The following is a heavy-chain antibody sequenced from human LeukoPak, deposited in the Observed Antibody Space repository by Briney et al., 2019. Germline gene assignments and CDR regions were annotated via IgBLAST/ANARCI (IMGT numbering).Heavy chain of an antibody. V-gene: IGHV3-30*03. Sequence: GGSLRLSCAASGFTFSSYWMHWVRQAPGKGLEWVAVISYDGSNKYYADSVKGRFTISRDNSKNTLYLQVNSLRAEDTAVYYCARDGSTTVVTQYYFDYWGQGTLVTVSS. D-gene: IGHD4-23*01. CDR3: ARDGSTTVVTQYYFDY. J-gene: IGHJ4*02. CDR1: GFTFSSYW. CDR2: ISYDGSNK.